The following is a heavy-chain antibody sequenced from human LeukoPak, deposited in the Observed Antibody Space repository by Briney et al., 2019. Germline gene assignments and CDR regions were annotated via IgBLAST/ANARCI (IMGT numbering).Heavy chain of an antibody. J-gene: IGHJ4*02. CDR2: IIGSGGNT. CDR1: GFNFSNYA. V-gene: IGHV3-23*01. CDR3: AKAPITIFGVVIIPFDY. Sequence: PVGCLRLSCAASGFNFSNYAMSWVLQAPGKGLEWVSSIIGSGGNTYYADSVRGRFTISRDNSNNTLYLQMNSLRAEDTAVYYCAKAPITIFGVVIIPFDYWGQGTLVTVSS. D-gene: IGHD3-3*01.